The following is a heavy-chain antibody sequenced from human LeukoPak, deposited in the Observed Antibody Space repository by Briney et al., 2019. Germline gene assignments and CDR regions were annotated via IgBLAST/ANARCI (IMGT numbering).Heavy chain of an antibody. V-gene: IGHV1-18*01. CDR1: GYTFTSYG. D-gene: IGHD6-6*01. CDR3: ATWGGDSSSNLYYYYYMDV. CDR2: ISAYNGNT. J-gene: IGHJ6*03. Sequence: GASVKVSCKASGYTFTSYGISWVRQAPGQGLEWMGWISAYNGNTNYAQKLQGRVTMTTDTSTSTAYMELRSLRSDDTAVYYCATWGGDSSSNLYYYYYMDVWGKVTTVTVSS.